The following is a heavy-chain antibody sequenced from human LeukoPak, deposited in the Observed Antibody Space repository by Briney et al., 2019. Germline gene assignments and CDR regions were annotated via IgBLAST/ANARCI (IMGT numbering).Heavy chain of an antibody. CDR3: ARLLLRYFGFDY. CDR2: SYYSGGT. Sequence: SETLSLTCTVSGGSISSSSYYWGWIRQPPGKGLELIGSSYYSGGTYYTPSLKSRVTISVDTSKNQFSLKLSSVTAADTAVYYCARLLLRYFGFDYWGQGTLVTVSS. D-gene: IGHD3-9*01. V-gene: IGHV4-39*01. CDR1: GGSISSSSYY. J-gene: IGHJ4*02.